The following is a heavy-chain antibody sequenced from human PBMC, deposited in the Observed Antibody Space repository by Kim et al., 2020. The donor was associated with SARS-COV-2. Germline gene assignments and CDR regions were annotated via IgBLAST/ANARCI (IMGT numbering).Heavy chain of an antibody. Sequence: SETLSLTCTVSGGSVSSGSYYWSWIRQPPGKGLEWIGYIYYSGSTNYNPSLKSRVTISVDTSKNQFSLKLSSVTAADTAVYYCARESSSSIIDYWGQGTLVTVSP. V-gene: IGHV4-61*01. CDR2: IYYSGST. CDR1: GGSVSSGSYY. D-gene: IGHD6-13*01. J-gene: IGHJ4*02. CDR3: ARESSSSIIDY.